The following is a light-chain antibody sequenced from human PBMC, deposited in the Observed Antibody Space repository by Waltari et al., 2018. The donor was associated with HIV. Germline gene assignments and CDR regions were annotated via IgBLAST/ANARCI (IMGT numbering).Light chain of an antibody. J-gene: IGLJ1*01. CDR3: TSYTSSGTLYV. V-gene: IGLV2-14*01. CDR1: SSDVGGHNY. Sequence: QSALTQPASVSGSPGPSITIPCTGTSSDVGGHNYLSWYQQHPGKAPKLMIYEVSNRPSGISNRFSGSKSGNTASLTISGLQAEDEADYYCTSYTSSGTLYVFGTGTKVTVL. CDR2: EVS.